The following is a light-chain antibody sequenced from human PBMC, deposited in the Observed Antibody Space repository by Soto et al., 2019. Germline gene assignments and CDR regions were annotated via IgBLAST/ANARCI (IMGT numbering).Light chain of an antibody. CDR3: QQYGDWPPET. J-gene: IGKJ2*01. CDR1: QSVSRN. V-gene: IGKV3-15*01. CDR2: GAS. Sequence: EVVLTQSPATLSVSPGDRATLSCRASQSVSRNLAWYQQKPGQAPRLLIYGASTRATGVPARFSGSGSETEFTLSISSLQSEDVAVYYGQQYGDWPPETFGQGTKLEI.